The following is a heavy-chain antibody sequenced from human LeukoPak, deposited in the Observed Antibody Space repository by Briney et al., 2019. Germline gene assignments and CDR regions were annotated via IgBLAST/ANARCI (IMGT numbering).Heavy chain of an antibody. V-gene: IGHV3-30*04. CDR2: ISYDGSNK. J-gene: IGHJ3*02. Sequence: PGGSLRLSCAASGFTFSSYAMHWVRPAPGKGLEWVAVISYDGSNKYYADSVKGRFTISRDNSKNTLYLQMNSLRAEDMALYYCARGGDYYDSSGYYRAFDIWGQGTMVTVSS. D-gene: IGHD3-22*01. CDR1: GFTFSSYA. CDR3: ARGGDYYDSSGYYRAFDI.